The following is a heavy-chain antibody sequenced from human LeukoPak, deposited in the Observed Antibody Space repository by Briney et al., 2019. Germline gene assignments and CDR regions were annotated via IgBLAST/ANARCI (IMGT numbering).Heavy chain of an antibody. J-gene: IGHJ4*02. V-gene: IGHV3-23*01. D-gene: IGHD1-26*01. CDR2: ISSSGRST. CDR1: GFTFSSYA. Sequence: PGGSLRLSCAASGFTFSSYAMGWVRQAPGMGLQWVSVISSSGRSTYYVDSVKGRFTISRDNSKNTLYLQMNSLRVEDTAVYYCAKDQQWESPHFFDYWGQGALVTVSS. CDR3: AKDQQWESPHFFDY.